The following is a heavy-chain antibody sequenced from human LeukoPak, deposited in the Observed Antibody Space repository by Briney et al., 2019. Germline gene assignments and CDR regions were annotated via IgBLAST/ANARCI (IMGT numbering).Heavy chain of an antibody. D-gene: IGHD6-13*01. J-gene: IGHJ4*02. V-gene: IGHV3-21*01. Sequence: NPGGSLRLSCAASGFTFSSHSLMWVRQAPGKGLEWVSSTSPDSGYIYYADSVKGRFTISRDNAENSLFLQMNSLGAEDTAVYYCAPFSAVTHYYFDYWGQGTLVTVSS. CDR2: TSPDSGYI. CDR3: APFSAVTHYYFDY. CDR1: GFTFSSHS.